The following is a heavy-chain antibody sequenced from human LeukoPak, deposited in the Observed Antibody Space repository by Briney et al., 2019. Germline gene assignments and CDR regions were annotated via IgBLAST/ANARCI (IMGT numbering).Heavy chain of an antibody. J-gene: IGHJ4*02. CDR2: INHSGST. V-gene: IGHV4-34*01. D-gene: IGHD6-19*01. Sequence: SETLSLTCTVSGGSISSYYWSWIRQPPGKGLEWIGEINHSGSTNYNPSLKSRVTISIDKSKNQFSLEVTSVTAADTAIYYCARDLAVAGTNYFDLWGQGVLVTVSS. CDR3: ARDLAVAGTNYFDL. CDR1: GGSISSYY.